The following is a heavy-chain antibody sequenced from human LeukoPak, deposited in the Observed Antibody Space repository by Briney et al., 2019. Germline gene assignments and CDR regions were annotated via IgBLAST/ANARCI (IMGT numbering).Heavy chain of an antibody. Sequence: GGSLRLSCAASGFTFSSYAMHWVRQAPGKGLEWVAVISYDGSNKYYADSVRGRFTISRDNSKNTLYLQMNSLRAEDTAVYYCAKFFTGEYVRAFDVWGQGTMVTVSS. CDR2: ISYDGSNK. V-gene: IGHV3-30*18. J-gene: IGHJ3*01. CDR3: AKFFTGEYVRAFDV. D-gene: IGHD3-10*02. CDR1: GFTFSSYA.